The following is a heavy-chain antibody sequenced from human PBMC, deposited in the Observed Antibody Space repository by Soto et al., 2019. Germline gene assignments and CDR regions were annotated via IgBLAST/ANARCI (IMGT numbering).Heavy chain of an antibody. CDR3: ARALPYSSSGDS. J-gene: IGHJ4*02. CDR1: GYTFTTYG. Sequence: QVQLLQSGAEVKKPGASVRVSCKASGYTFTTYGISWVRQAPGQGLEWMGWISASNGNIYYGQKFQGRVTMTTDSFTSTAYMELSSLTSYDTAVYYCARALPYSSSGDSWGRGTLVTVSS. V-gene: IGHV1-18*01. D-gene: IGHD6-13*01. CDR2: ISASNGNI.